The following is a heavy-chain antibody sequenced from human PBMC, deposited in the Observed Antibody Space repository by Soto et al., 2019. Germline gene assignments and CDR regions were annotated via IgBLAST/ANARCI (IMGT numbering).Heavy chain of an antibody. Sequence: PGGSLRLSCAASGFTFSSYAMSWVRQAPGKGLEWVSAISGSGGSTYYADSVKGRFTISRDNAKNSLYLQMNSLRAEDTAVYYCARDQFNVLMVYAKHTSRDAFDIWGQGTMVTVS. CDR3: ARDQFNVLMVYAKHTSRDAFDI. CDR2: ISGSGGST. CDR1: GFTFSSYA. J-gene: IGHJ3*02. D-gene: IGHD2-8*01. V-gene: IGHV3-23*01.